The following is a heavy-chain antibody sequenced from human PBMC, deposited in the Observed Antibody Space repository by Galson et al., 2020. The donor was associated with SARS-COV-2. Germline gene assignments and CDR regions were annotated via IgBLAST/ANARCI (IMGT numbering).Heavy chain of an antibody. CDR1: GYSVRTTNY. CDR2: VYPSCTT. Sequence: SETLSLTCTVSGYSVRTTNYWGWVRQPPGRGPEWNGSVYPSCTTYYNPSIKSRVTISVDTSKNQFSLRLDSVTAADTALYYCARQGVNMIVLVTVPGWYFDLWGRGTLVTVSS. CDR3: ARQGVNMIVLVTVPGWYFDL. V-gene: IGHV4-38-2*02. D-gene: IGHD3-22*01. J-gene: IGHJ2*01.